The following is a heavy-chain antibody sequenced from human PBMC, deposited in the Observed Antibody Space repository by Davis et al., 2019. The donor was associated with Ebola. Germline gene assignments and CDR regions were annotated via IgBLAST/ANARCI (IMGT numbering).Heavy chain of an antibody. CDR2: INHSGST. CDR1: GGSFSGYY. CDR3: ARRWVIAVAGTRGDFDY. Sequence: MPSETLSLTCAVYGGSFSGYYWTWIRQLPGNGLEWIRDINHSGSTNYNPSLKSRVTISVDTSKNQFSLKLSSVTAADTAVYYCARRWVIAVAGTRGDFDYWGQGTLVTVSS. J-gene: IGHJ4*02. V-gene: IGHV4-34*01. D-gene: IGHD6-19*01.